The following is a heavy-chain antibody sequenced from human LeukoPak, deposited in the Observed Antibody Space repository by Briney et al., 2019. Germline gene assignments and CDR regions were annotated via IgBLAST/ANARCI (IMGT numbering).Heavy chain of an antibody. J-gene: IGHJ5*02. CDR2: IYYSGST. V-gene: IGHV4-59*01. CDR3: AATGYSSSWGWFDP. CDR1: GGSISSYY. Sequence: KPSETLSLTCTVSGGSISSYYWSWIRQPPGKGLEWIGYIYYSGSTNYNPSLKSRVTISVDTSKNQFSLKLSSVTAADTAVYYCAATGYSSSWGWFDPWGQGTLVTVSS. D-gene: IGHD6-13*01.